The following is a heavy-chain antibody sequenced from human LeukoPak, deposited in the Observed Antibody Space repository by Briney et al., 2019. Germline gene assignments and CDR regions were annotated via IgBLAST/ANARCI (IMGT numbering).Heavy chain of an antibody. V-gene: IGHV3-23*01. Sequence: PEGSLRLSCAASGFTFSSYAMSWVRQAPGKGLEWVSAISGSGGSTYYADSVKGRFTISRDNAKNSLYLQMNSLRAEDMALYYCAKDLDIVATGAFDYWGQGTLVTVSS. D-gene: IGHD5-12*01. CDR1: GFTFSSYA. CDR2: ISGSGGST. J-gene: IGHJ4*02. CDR3: AKDLDIVATGAFDY.